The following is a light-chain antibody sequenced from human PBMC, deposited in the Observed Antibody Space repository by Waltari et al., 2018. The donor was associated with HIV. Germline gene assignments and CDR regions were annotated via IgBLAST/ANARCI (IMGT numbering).Light chain of an antibody. Sequence: EIVLTQSPATLSLSPGERATLSCRASQSVSNYLAWYQPKPGQAPRLLIYDASNRATGIPARFSGSGSGTDFTLTISSLEPEEFAVYYCQQRINWPALTFGGGTKVEIK. CDR2: DAS. CDR3: QQRINWPALT. CDR1: QSVSNY. V-gene: IGKV3-11*01. J-gene: IGKJ4*01.